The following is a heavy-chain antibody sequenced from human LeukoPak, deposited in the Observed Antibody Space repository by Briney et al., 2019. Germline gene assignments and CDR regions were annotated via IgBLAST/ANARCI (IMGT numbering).Heavy chain of an antibody. CDR1: GGSISSYY. Sequence: SETLSLTCTVSGGSISSYYWSWIRQPPGKGLEWIGYIYYSGSTKYNPSLNSLVTISVDASKTQFSLKLNSVTAADTAVYYCARGSRELYYFDYWGQGTLVTVSS. D-gene: IGHD1-7*01. V-gene: IGHV4-59*01. CDR3: ARGSRELYYFDY. CDR2: IYYSGST. J-gene: IGHJ4*02.